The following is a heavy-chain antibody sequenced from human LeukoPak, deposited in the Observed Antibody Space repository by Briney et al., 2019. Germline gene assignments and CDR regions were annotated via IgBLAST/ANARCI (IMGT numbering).Heavy chain of an antibody. D-gene: IGHD4-17*01. V-gene: IGHV4-30-4*01. J-gene: IGHJ1*01. CDR3: ARTPPSPYGDSSYFQH. CDR2: IYYSGST. CDR1: GGAFSSGDYY. Sequence: SETLTLTCTVSGGAFSSGDYYWSWIRQPPGKGLEWTGYIYYSGSTYYNPSLNRRVTISVDTSKNQFSLKLSSVTAADTAVYYCARTPPSPYGDSSYFQHWGQGTLVTVSS.